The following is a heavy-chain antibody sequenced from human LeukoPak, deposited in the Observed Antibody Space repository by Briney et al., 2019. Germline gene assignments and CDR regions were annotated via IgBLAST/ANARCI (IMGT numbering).Heavy chain of an antibody. CDR1: GGSFSGYY. J-gene: IGHJ4*02. CDR3: ARDRFGGSFDY. D-gene: IGHD1-26*01. Sequence: SETLSLTCAVYGGSFSGYYWSWIRQPPGKGLEWIGEINHSGSTNYNPSLKSRVTISVDTSKNQFSLKLSSVTAADTAVYYCARDRFGGSFDYWGQGTLVTVSS. CDR2: INHSGST. V-gene: IGHV4-34*01.